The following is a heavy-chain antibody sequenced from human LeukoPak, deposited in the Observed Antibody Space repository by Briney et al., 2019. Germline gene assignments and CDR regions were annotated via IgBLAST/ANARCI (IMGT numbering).Heavy chain of an antibody. D-gene: IGHD2-15*01. Sequence: GGSLRLSCAVSGFTFSSYEMNWVRQAPGKGLEWVSYISSSGSTIYYADSVRGRFTISRDNAKNSLYLQMNSLRAEDTAVYYCARTLVVVTATSSYWGQGTLVTVSS. CDR3: ARTLVVVTATSSY. V-gene: IGHV3-48*03. CDR1: GFTFSSYE. CDR2: ISSSGSTI. J-gene: IGHJ4*02.